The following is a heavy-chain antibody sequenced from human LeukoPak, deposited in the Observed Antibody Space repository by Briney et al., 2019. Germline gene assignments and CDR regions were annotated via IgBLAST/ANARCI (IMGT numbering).Heavy chain of an antibody. Sequence: GGSLRLSCAASRFTSSSYSMNWVRQAQGKGLEWVSYISSSGSTIYYADSVKGRFTISRDNAKNALYLQMNSLRAEDTAVYYCAELGITMIGGVWGKGTTVTISS. J-gene: IGHJ6*04. D-gene: IGHD3-10*02. CDR2: ISSSGSTI. CDR1: RFTSSSYS. V-gene: IGHV3-48*04. CDR3: AELGITMIGGV.